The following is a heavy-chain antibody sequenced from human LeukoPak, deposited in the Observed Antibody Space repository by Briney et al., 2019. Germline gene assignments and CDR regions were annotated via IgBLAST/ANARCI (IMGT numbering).Heavy chain of an antibody. J-gene: IGHJ4*02. CDR1: GFTFSSYA. D-gene: IGHD2-2*01. CDR3: AKDQYQLLYLFDY. Sequence: GGSLRLSCAASGFTFSSYAMSWVRQAPGKGLEWVSAISGSGGSTYYADSVKGRFTISRDNSKNTLYLQMNSLRAEDTAMYYCAKDQYQLLYLFDYWGQGTQVTVSS. V-gene: IGHV3-23*01. CDR2: ISGSGGST.